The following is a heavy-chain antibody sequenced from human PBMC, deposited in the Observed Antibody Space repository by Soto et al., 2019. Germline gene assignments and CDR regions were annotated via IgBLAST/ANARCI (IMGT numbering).Heavy chain of an antibody. V-gene: IGHV4-34*01. CDR1: GGSFSGYY. CDR3: ARVGWVAANAF. D-gene: IGHD6-13*01. Sequence: QVQLQQWGAGLLKPSETLSLTCAVYGGSFSGYYLSWIRQPPGKGLEWYGEINHSGSTNYSPSLKRRVTISVDTSKNQVSLKLSSVTATDTAVYYCARVGWVAANAFWAQGTLVTVSS. J-gene: IGHJ4*02. CDR2: INHSGST.